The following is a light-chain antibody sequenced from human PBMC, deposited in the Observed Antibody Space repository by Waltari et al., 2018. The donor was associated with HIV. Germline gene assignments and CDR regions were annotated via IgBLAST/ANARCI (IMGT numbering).Light chain of an antibody. J-gene: IGKJ1*01. Sequence: DIQMTQSPSTLSASVGDRVPITCRAGAGISTWLAWYQQKPGTAPKLLIYKASKLQRGVPSRCSGSGSQTDFTLTINNLQPDDFATYYCQQYNDFSAFGQGTKVEVK. CDR3: QQYNDFSA. CDR1: AGISTW. V-gene: IGKV1-5*03. CDR2: KAS.